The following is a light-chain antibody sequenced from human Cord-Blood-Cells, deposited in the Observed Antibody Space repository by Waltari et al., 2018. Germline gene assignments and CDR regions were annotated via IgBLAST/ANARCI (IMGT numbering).Light chain of an antibody. CDR2: DAS. J-gene: IGKJ2*01. Sequence: DIQMTQSPSYLSASVGGRVTITCQASQDISNYLNWYQQKPGKAPKLLIYDASNLERGVPSKFSVSGSVTDCTFTISILQPEDIATYYCQQYDNLPYTFGQGTKLEIK. V-gene: IGKV1-33*01. CDR1: QDISNY. CDR3: QQYDNLPYT.